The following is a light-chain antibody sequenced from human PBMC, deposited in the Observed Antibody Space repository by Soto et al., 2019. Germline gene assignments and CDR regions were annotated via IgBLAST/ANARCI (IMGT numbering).Light chain of an antibody. V-gene: IGLV2-14*01. J-gene: IGLJ1*01. CDR2: EVS. Sequence: QSALTQPASVSGSPGQSITISCTGTSSDVGGYKYVSWYQQHPGKAPKLMIYEVSNRPSGVANRFSGSKSGNTASLTISGLQAEDDADYYCNSYTARSTFYGFGNGTKVTVL. CDR1: SSDVGGYKY. CDR3: NSYTARSTFYG.